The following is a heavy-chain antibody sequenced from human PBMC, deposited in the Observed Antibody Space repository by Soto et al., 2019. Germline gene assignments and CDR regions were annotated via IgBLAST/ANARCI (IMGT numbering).Heavy chain of an antibody. CDR2: IWYDGSNK. Sequence: QVQLVESGGGVIQPGRSLRLSCAASGFIFNEYGMHWVRQAPGKGLEWVAVIWYDGSNKYYADSVKGRFTFSRDNSKNTMSLQMNSLRVEDMAVYYCARWGCSVSSCNLNQRSFDLWGQGTLVTVSS. CDR3: ARWGCSVSSCNLNQRSFDL. D-gene: IGHD2-15*01. J-gene: IGHJ4*02. CDR1: GFIFNEYG. V-gene: IGHV3-33*03.